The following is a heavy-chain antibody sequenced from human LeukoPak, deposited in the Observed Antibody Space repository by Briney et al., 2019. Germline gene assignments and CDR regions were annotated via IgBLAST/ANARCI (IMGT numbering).Heavy chain of an antibody. Sequence: GGSLRLSCAASGLTFSSYAMSWVRQAPGKGLEWVSAVSGSSGHAYYADSVKGRFTISRDNSKNTLYLQMNSLRAEDTAVYYCAKVGFSEMEWLLYSDHWGQGTLVTVSS. CDR2: VSGSSGHA. CDR3: AKVGFSEMEWLLYSDH. J-gene: IGHJ4*02. V-gene: IGHV3-23*01. D-gene: IGHD3-3*01. CDR1: GLTFSSYA.